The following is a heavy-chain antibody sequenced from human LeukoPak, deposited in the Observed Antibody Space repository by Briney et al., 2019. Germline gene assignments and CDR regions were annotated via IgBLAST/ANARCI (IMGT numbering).Heavy chain of an antibody. Sequence: PGGSLRLSCAAPGFTFRNYAMIWVRQAPGKGLEWVSIILSDDSAYYADSVKGRFTISRDNSKNTVYLQMNSLRVEDTAIYYCAKGRSFGFDIWGQGTMVTVSS. CDR3: AKGRSFGFDI. V-gene: IGHV3-23*01. J-gene: IGHJ3*02. D-gene: IGHD3-9*01. CDR1: GFTFRNYA. CDR2: ILSDDSA.